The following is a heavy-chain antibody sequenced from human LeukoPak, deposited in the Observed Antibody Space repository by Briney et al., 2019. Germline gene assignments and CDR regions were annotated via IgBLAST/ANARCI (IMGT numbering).Heavy chain of an antibody. CDR2: INKDGRAT. J-gene: IGHJ4*02. Sequence: PGGSLRLSCAASGFTFSSYWMHWVRQAPGKGLVWVSRINKDGRATSYADSVKGRFTISRDNTKNTLFLHMNSLRVDDTAVYHCVLGKTDAYCGRTTCYTGPFDCWGQGAQVTVSS. CDR1: GFTFSSYW. D-gene: IGHD2-2*02. CDR3: VLGKTDAYCGRTTCYTGPFDC. V-gene: IGHV3-74*01.